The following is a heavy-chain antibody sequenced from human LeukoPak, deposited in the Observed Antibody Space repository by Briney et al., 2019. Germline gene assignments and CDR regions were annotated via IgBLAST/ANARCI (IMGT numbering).Heavy chain of an antibody. CDR2: IYSDNT. V-gene: IGHV3-53*01. D-gene: IGHD4/OR15-4a*01. J-gene: IGHJ4*02. CDR1: GFSFSRYW. CDR3: ARRAGAYSHPYDY. Sequence: PGESLRLSCEASGFSFSRYWMSWVRQAPGKGLEWVSFIYSDNTHYSDSVKGRFTISRDNSKNTLYLQMNSLRAEDTAVYYCARRAGAYSHPYDYRGQGTLVTVSS.